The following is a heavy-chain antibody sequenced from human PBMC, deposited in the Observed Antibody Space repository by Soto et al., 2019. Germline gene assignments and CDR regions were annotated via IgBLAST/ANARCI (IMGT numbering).Heavy chain of an antibody. J-gene: IGHJ5*02. CDR2: ISTTSTYK. CDR3: ASPAWFDT. CDR1: GFTFSSYS. Sequence: GGSLRLSCAASGFTFSSYSMNWVRQAPGKGLEWVSSISTTSTYKYYADSVKGRFTTSRDNAKNSLYLQMNSLRAEDTAVYYCASPAWFDTWGQGTLVTVSS. V-gene: IGHV3-21*01.